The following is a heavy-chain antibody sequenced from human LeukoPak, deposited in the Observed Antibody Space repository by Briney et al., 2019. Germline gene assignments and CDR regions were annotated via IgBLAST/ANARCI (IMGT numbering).Heavy chain of an antibody. J-gene: IGHJ6*02. Sequence: GSLRLSCAASGFTFSTYSMNWVRQAPGKGLEWVSLISTGSSTIYYADSVKGRFTISRDNAKNSLYLQMNSLRAEDTAVYYCAREIGGYCSGGTCYSPYNYGMDVWGQGTTVTVSS. D-gene: IGHD2-15*01. V-gene: IGHV3-48*01. CDR1: GFTFSTYS. CDR3: AREIGGYCSGGTCYSPYNYGMDV. CDR2: ISTGSSTI.